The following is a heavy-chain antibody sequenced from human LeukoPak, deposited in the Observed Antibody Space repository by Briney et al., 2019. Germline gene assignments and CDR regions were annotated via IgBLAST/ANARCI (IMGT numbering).Heavy chain of an antibody. J-gene: IGHJ4*02. Sequence: SETLSLTCAVYGGSFSGYYWSWIRQPPGKGLEWIGEINHSGSTNYNPSLKSRVTISVDTSKNQFSLKLSSVTAADTAVYYCARSTVWGRTIDYWGQGTLVTVSS. D-gene: IGHD3-16*01. CDR2: INHSGST. V-gene: IGHV4-34*01. CDR3: ARSTVWGRTIDY. CDR1: GGSFSGYY.